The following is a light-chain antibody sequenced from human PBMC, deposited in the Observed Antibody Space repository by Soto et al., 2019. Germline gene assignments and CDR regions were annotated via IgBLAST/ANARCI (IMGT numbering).Light chain of an antibody. CDR3: QQYGSSPPHT. CDR2: GSS. J-gene: IGKJ2*01. CDR1: QSVSNNY. V-gene: IGKV3-20*01. Sequence: EVVLTQSPGTLSLSPGERATVSCRASQSVSNNYVAWYQQKPGQAPRLLIFGSSDLATVIPDRFSCSGSGTDFPLTISRLEPDDFAVYFCQQYGSSPPHTFGQGTNLEIK.